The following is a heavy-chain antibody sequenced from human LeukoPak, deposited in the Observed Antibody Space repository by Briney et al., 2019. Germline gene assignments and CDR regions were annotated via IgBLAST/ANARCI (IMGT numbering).Heavy chain of an antibody. CDR2: TRNKANSYTT. CDR3: ARRSYYYYYGMDV. J-gene: IGHJ6*02. V-gene: IGHV3-72*01. CDR1: GFTFSDHY. Sequence: GGSLRLSCAASGFTFSDHYMDWVRQAPGKGLEWVGRTRNKANSYTTEYAASVKGRFTISRDDSKNSLYLQMNSLKTEDTAVYYCARRSYYYYYGMDVWGQGTTVTASS.